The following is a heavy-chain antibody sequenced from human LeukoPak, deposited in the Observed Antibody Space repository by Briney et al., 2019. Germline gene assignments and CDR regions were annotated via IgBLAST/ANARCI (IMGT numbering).Heavy chain of an antibody. V-gene: IGHV3-20*04. Sequence: GESLRLSCAASGFTFDDYGMSWVRQAPGKGLEWVSGINWNGGKTGYADSVKGRFSISRDNAKNSLYLQMNSLRAEDTAVYYCARDLGYCSSTSCQDGMDVWGQGTTVTVSS. CDR3: ARDLGYCSSTSCQDGMDV. CDR2: INWNGGKT. J-gene: IGHJ6*02. CDR1: GFTFDDYG. D-gene: IGHD2-2*01.